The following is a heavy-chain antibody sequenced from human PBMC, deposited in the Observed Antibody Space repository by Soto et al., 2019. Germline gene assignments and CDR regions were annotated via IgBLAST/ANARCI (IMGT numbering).Heavy chain of an antibody. D-gene: IGHD6-19*01. CDR1: GGSISSYY. J-gene: IGHJ4*02. CDR2: IYYSGST. Sequence: PSETLSLTCTVSGGSISSYYWSWIRQPPGKGLEWIGYIYYSGSTNYNPSLKSRVTISVDTSKNQFSLKLSSVTAADTAVYYCARDSSGWYDYWGQGTLVTVSS. CDR3: ARDSSGWYDY. V-gene: IGHV4-59*01.